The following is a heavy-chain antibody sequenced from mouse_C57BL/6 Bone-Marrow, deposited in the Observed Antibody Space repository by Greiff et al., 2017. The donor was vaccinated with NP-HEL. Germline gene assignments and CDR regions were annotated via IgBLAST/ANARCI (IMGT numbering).Heavy chain of an antibody. Sequence: EVKLVESGGGLVKPGGSLKLSCAASGFTFSDYGMHWVRQAPEKGLEWVAYISSGSSTIYYADTVKGRFTISRDNAKNTLCLQMTSRRSEDTAMYYCAKLGRRYFDVWGTGTTVTVSS. CDR2: ISSGSSTI. CDR1: GFTFSDYG. CDR3: AKLGRRYFDV. V-gene: IGHV5-17*01. D-gene: IGHD4-1*01. J-gene: IGHJ1*03.